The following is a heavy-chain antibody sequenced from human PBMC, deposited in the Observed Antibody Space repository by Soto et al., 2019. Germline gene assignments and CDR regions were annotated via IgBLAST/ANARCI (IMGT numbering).Heavy chain of an antibody. D-gene: IGHD3-9*01. CDR1: GGSFSGYY. V-gene: IGHV4-34*01. J-gene: IGHJ5*01. CDR3: ARYYDILTGPRRHNCFDS. CDR2: INHSGST. Sequence: SETLSLTCAVYGGSFSGYYWSWIRQPPGKGLEWIGEINHSGSTNYNPSLKSRVTISVDTSKNQFSLKLSSVTAADTAVYYCARYYDILTGPRRHNCFDSWGQGTLVTVSS.